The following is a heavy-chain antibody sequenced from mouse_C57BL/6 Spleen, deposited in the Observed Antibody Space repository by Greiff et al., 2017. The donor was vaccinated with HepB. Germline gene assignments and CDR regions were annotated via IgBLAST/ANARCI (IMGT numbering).Heavy chain of an antibody. V-gene: IGHV1-62-2*01. CDR2: FYPGGGSI. CDR1: GYTFTEYT. CDR3: ARRHGGYFPFAY. Sequence: VQLQQSGAELVKPGASVKLSCKASGYTFTEYTIHWVKQRPGQGLEWIGWFYPGGGSIKYNEKFKDKATLTADKSSSTVYMELSRLTSEDSAVYFCARRHGGYFPFAYWGQGTLVTVSA. J-gene: IGHJ3*01. D-gene: IGHD2-3*01.